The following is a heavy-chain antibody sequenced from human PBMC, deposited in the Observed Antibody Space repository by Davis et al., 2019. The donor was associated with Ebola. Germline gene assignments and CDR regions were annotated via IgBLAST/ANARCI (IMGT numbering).Heavy chain of an antibody. J-gene: IGHJ4*02. CDR1: GGTFSSYA. V-gene: IGHV1-69*13. CDR2: IIPIFGTA. D-gene: IGHD3-10*01. CDR3: ARDRSGGSGRGSDY. Sequence: SVKVSCKASGGTFSSYAISWVRQAPGQGLEWMGGIIPIFGTANYAQRFQGRVTITADESTSTAYMELSSLRSEDTAVYYCARDRSGGSGRGSDYWGQGTLVTVSS.